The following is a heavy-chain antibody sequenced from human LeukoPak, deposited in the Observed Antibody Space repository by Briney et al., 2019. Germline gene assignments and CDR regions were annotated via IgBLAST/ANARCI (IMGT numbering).Heavy chain of an antibody. CDR3: ARDSGTTRAFDI. Sequence: SVKVSCKASGGTFSSYAFSWVRQAPGQGLEWMGGIIPIFGTANYAQKFQGRVTITTDESTSTAYMELSSLRSEDTAVYYCARDSGTTRAFDIWGQGTMVTVSS. J-gene: IGHJ3*02. CDR1: GGTFSSYA. V-gene: IGHV1-69*05. CDR2: IIPIFGTA. D-gene: IGHD1-1*01.